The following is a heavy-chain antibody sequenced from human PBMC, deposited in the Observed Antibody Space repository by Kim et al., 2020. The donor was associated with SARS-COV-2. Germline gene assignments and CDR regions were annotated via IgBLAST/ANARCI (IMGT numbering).Heavy chain of an antibody. CDR1: GGSFSASS. V-gene: IGHV4-34*01. CDR3: ARAYYDFWSAYYGWYFDL. CDR2: INHSGSS. Sequence: SETLSLTCAFYGGSFSASSWSWIRQPPGEGLEWIGEINHSGSSNYNPSLKSRVSISLDTSKNQFSLRLTSVTAADTAVYYCARAYYDFWSAYYGWYFDLWGRGTLVTVSS. D-gene: IGHD3-3*01. J-gene: IGHJ2*01.